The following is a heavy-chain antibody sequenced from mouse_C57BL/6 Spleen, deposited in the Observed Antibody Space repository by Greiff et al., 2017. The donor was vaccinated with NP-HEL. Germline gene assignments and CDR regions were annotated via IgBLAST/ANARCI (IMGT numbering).Heavy chain of an antibody. CDR3: ARSPSYYGSSYAMDY. V-gene: IGHV1-66*01. D-gene: IGHD1-1*01. CDR1: GYSFTSYY. J-gene: IGHJ4*01. CDR2: IYPGSGNT. Sequence: QVQLQQSGPELVKPGASVKISCKASGYSFTSYYIHWVKQRPGQGLEWIGWIYPGSGNTKYNEKFKGKATLTADTSSSTAYMQLSSLTSEDSAVYYCARSPSYYGSSYAMDYWGQGTSVTVSS.